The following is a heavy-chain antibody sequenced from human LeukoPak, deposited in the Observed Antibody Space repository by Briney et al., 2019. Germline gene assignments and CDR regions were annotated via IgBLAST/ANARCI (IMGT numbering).Heavy chain of an antibody. CDR2: IYTSGST. J-gene: IGHJ6*03. Sequence: SETLSLTCTVSGGSISSYYWSWIRQPAGKGLEWIGRIYTSGSTNYNPSLKSRVTMSVDTSKNQFSLKLSSVTAADTAVYYCATTSRSVDYYGSGSVYYMDVWGKGTTVTVSS. D-gene: IGHD3-10*01. CDR1: GGSISSYY. CDR3: ATTSRSVDYYGSGSVYYMDV. V-gene: IGHV4-4*07.